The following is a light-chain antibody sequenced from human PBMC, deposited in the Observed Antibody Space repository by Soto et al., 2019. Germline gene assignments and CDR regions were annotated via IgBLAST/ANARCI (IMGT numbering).Light chain of an antibody. V-gene: IGLV2-8*01. Sequence: QSALTQPPSASGSPGQSVTISCTGTSSDVGGYNYVSWYQHHPGKAPKLMIFEVSKRPSGVPDRFSGSKSGNTASLTVSGLQAEEEADYYCSSYADSNIGVFGGGTKLTVL. CDR2: EVS. J-gene: IGLJ3*02. CDR1: SSDVGGYNY. CDR3: SSYADSNIGV.